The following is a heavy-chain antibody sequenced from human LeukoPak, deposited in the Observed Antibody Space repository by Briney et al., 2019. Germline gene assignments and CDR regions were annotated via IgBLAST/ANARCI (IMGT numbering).Heavy chain of an antibody. Sequence: GGSLRLSCAASGFTFDNYGMTWVRQVPGKGLEWVSGVNWNGGSTGYADSVKGRFTISRDNSKNTLYLQMNSLRADDTAVYYCARRAGAYSHPYDYWGQGTLVTVSS. CDR2: VNWNGGST. V-gene: IGHV3-20*04. J-gene: IGHJ4*02. CDR1: GFTFDNYG. CDR3: ARRAGAYSHPYDY. D-gene: IGHD4/OR15-4a*01.